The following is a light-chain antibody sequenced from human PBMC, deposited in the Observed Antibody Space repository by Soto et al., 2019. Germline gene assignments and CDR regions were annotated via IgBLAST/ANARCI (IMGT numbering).Light chain of an antibody. CDR2: EVI. V-gene: IGLV2-8*01. Sequence: QSFLTQPPSASGSPGQSVTTSCAGTSSDIGYYKYVSWYQQHPGKAPKLIIYEVIKRPSGVPDRFSGSKSGNTASLTVSGLQAEDEADYYCSSYAGSNLGVFGTGTKVTVL. CDR1: SSDIGYYKY. CDR3: SSYAGSNLGV. J-gene: IGLJ1*01.